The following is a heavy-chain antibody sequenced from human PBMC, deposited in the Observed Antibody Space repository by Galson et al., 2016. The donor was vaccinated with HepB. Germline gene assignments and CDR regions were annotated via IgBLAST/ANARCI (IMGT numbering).Heavy chain of an antibody. Sequence: SLRLSCAASGFTFGDHAMSWVRQAPGKGLEWVAVISYDGSSEYYAGSVKGRFTISRDNSKNTLYLQTNSLRTDDTAVYSCARDVHPRQQLVPGGYFGYWGQGTLVTVSS. CDR3: ARDVHPRQQLVPGGYFGY. CDR1: GFTFGDHA. D-gene: IGHD6-13*01. J-gene: IGHJ4*02. CDR2: ISYDGSSE. V-gene: IGHV3-30*04.